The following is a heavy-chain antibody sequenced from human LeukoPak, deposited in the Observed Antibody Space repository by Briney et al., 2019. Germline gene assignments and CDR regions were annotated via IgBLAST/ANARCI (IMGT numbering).Heavy chain of an antibody. CDR2: INHSGST. CDR3: ARLVPPYDSSGYYTPFFDY. CDR1: GGSFSGYY. D-gene: IGHD3-22*01. Sequence: PSETLSPTCAVYGGSFSGYYWSWIRQPPGKGLEWIGEINHSGSTNYNPSLKSRVTISVDTSKNQFSLKLSSVTAADTAVYYCARLVPPYDSSGYYTPFFDYWGQGTLVTVSS. J-gene: IGHJ4*02. V-gene: IGHV4-34*01.